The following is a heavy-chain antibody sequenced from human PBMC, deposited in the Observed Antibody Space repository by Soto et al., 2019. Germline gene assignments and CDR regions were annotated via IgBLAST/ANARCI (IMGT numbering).Heavy chain of an antibody. J-gene: IGHJ5*01. CDR2: ISGSGDST. D-gene: IGHD3-16*01. CDR3: AIAGVGGLRGWDTFNGFDS. V-gene: IGHV3-23*01. Sequence: EVQLLESGGGLVQPGGSLRLSCAASGFIFRSYAMNWVRQAPGKGLERVSGISGSGDSTYYADAVKGRFTISRDNSKNTLFLQMNRLRDDDGVVYCCAIAGVGGLRGWDTFNGFDSWGQGILVTVS. CDR1: GFIFRSYA.